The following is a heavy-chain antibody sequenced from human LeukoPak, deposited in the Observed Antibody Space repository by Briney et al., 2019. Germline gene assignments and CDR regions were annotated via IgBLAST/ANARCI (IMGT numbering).Heavy chain of an antibody. CDR3: ARTSNYDSSGYYRLLYYFDY. V-gene: IGHV4-59*01. CDR2: IYYSGST. Sequence: SETLSLTCTVSGGSISSYYWSWIRQPPGKGLEWIGYIYYSGSTNYNPSLKSRVTISVDTSKNQFSLKLSSVTAADTAVYYCARTSNYDSSGYYRLLYYFDYWGQGTLVTVSS. D-gene: IGHD3-22*01. J-gene: IGHJ4*02. CDR1: GGSISSYY.